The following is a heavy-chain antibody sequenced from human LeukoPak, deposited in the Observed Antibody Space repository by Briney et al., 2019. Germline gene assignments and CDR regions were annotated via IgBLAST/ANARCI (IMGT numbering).Heavy chain of an antibody. Sequence: GGSLRLSCTASGITFSEAWMSWVRQAPGKGLEWVANIKQDGSEKYYVDSVKGRFTISRDNAKNSLYLQMNSLRAEDTAVYYCARRTNYYGSGTPRGDDYWGQGTLVTVSS. J-gene: IGHJ4*02. V-gene: IGHV3-7*01. CDR2: IKQDGSEK. CDR1: GITFSEAW. CDR3: ARRTNYYGSGTPRGDDY. D-gene: IGHD3-10*01.